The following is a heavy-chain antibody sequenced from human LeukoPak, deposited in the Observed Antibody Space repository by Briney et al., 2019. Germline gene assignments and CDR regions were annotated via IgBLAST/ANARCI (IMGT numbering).Heavy chain of an antibody. V-gene: IGHV4-61*02. CDR2: IYTSGST. D-gene: IGHD3-3*01. CDR3: ARGDFWSGFDY. J-gene: IGHJ4*02. CDR1: GGSISSGSYY. Sequence: SETLSLTCTVSGGSISSGSYYWSWIRQPAGKGLEWIGRIYTSGSTNYNPSLKSRVTMSVDTSKNQFSLKLSSVTAADTAVYYCARGDFWSGFDYWGQGTLVTVSS.